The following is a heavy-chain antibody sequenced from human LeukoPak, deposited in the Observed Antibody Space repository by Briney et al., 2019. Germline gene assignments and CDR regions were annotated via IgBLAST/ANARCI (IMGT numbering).Heavy chain of an antibody. V-gene: IGHV3-49*04. Sequence: GRSLRLSCTASGFTFGDYAMSWVRQAPGKGLEWVGFIRSKAYGGTTEYAASVKGRFTISRDDSKSIAYLQMNSLKTEDTAVYYCTRGRYDILTGCYNPLFDYWGQGTLVTVSS. CDR2: IRSKAYGGTT. D-gene: IGHD3-9*01. CDR3: TRGRYDILTGCYNPLFDY. CDR1: GFTFGDYA. J-gene: IGHJ4*02.